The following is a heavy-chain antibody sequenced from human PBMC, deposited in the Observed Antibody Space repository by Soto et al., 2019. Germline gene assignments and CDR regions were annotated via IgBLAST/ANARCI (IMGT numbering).Heavy chain of an antibody. D-gene: IGHD6-19*01. CDR2: ISGSGGST. J-gene: IGHJ5*02. CDR3: AKVTSSGWYWFDP. Sequence: TGGSLRLSCAASVFTFSSYAMIWVRQAPGKGLEWVSAISGSGGSTYYADSVKGRFTISRDNSKNTLYLQMNSLRAEDTAVYYCAKVTSSGWYWFDPWGQGTLVTVSS. CDR1: VFTFSSYA. V-gene: IGHV3-23*01.